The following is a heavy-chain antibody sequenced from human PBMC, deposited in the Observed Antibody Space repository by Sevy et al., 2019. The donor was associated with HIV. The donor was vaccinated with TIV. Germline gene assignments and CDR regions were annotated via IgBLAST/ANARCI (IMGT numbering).Heavy chain of an antibody. CDR2: IYYSWST. V-gene: IGHV4-61*01. D-gene: IGHD3-16*01. CDR3: ARGPPMITSEGGAFDI. Sequence: SETLSLTCTVSGGSVSSGSYYWSWIRQPPGKGLEWIGYIYYSWSTNYNPSLKSRVTISVDTSKNQFSLKLSSVTAADTAVYYCARGPPMITSEGGAFDIWGQGTMVTVSS. J-gene: IGHJ3*02. CDR1: GGSVSSGSYY.